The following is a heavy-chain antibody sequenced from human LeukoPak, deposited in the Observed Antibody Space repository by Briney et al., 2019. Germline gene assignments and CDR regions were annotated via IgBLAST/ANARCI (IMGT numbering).Heavy chain of an antibody. Sequence: GGSLRLSCAASGFTFSDYYMSWIRQAPGKGLEWVSAISGSGGSTYHADSVKGRFTISRDNSKNTLYLQMNSLRAEDTAVYYCAKEPNYYGSGSYHWFDPWGQGTLVTVSS. V-gene: IGHV3-23*01. D-gene: IGHD3-10*01. CDR2: ISGSGGST. CDR3: AKEPNYYGSGSYHWFDP. J-gene: IGHJ5*02. CDR1: GFTFSDYY.